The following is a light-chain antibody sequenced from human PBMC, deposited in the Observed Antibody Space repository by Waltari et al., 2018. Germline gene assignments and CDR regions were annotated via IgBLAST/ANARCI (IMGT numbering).Light chain of an antibody. CDR1: NSDIGYYNY. CDR3: AAYTSTNTVI. Sequence: QSALTQPASVSGSPGQSITISCTGTNSDIGYYNYVSWYQQYPGKAPKLMIFDVTRLPSVVSHRFSGSKSGNTASLTISVLQAEDEADYFCAAYTSTNTVIFGGGTKVTVL. CDR2: DVT. J-gene: IGLJ2*01. V-gene: IGLV2-14*01.